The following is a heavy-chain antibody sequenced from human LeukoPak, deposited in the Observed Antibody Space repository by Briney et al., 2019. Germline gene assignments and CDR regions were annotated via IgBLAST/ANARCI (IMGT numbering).Heavy chain of an antibody. D-gene: IGHD3-22*01. CDR2: ISGSGGST. J-gene: IGHJ4*02. CDR1: GFTFSSYA. V-gene: IGHV3-23*01. CDR3: AKDPGYDGSGYTDY. Sequence: PGGSLRLSCAASGFTFSSYAMSWVRQAPGKGLEWVSAISGSGGSTYYADSVKGRFTISRDNSKNTLYLQMSSLRAEDTAVYYCAKDPGYDGSGYTDYWGQGTLVTVSS.